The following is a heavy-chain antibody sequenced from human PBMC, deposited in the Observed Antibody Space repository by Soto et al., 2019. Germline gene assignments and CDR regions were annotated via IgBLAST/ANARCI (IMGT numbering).Heavy chain of an antibody. CDR2: INPGTGNT. CDR3: ARDGGTLPRGVTNFDC. CDR1: GYTFTRYA. Sequence: SVKVSCKASGYTFTRYAIHWVRQASGQRPECMGYINPGTGNTKYSQKFQGRVTFSRDTSASTVYMELSSLRSEDTAVYYCARDGGTLPRGVTNFDCWGQGTQVTVSS. D-gene: IGHD3-10*01. J-gene: IGHJ4*02. V-gene: IGHV1-3*01.